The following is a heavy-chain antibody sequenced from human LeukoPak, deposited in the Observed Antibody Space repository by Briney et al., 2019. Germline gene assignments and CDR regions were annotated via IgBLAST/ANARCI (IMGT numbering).Heavy chain of an antibody. CDR1: GFTFSSCT. D-gene: IGHD2-21*02. CDR3: ARGSHIVVVTAGYFDY. J-gene: IGHJ4*02. V-gene: IGHV3-30*04. CDR2: ISYDGSNK. Sequence: GRSLRLSCAASGFTFSSCTMHWVRQAPGKGLEWVAVISYDGSNKYYADSVKGRFTISRDNSKNTLYLQMNSLRAEDTAVYYCARGSHIVVVTAGYFDYWGQGTLVTVSS.